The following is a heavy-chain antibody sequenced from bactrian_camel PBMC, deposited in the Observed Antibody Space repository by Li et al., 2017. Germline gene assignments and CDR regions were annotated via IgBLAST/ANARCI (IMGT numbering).Heavy chain of an antibody. CDR1: GFPFDESD. CDR2: IASDGRT. J-gene: IGHJ4*01. Sequence: HVQLVESGGGLVQAGETLRLSCTASGFPFDESDMAWYRQAPGSECELVSSIASDGRTYYPNSVKGRFTISLDNAKNTVNLQMNSLKPEDTGTYYCNIGLCGTWSPGQDNYWGQGTQVTVS. D-gene: IGHD2*01. CDR3: NIGLCGTWSPGQDNY. V-gene: IGHV3S60*01.